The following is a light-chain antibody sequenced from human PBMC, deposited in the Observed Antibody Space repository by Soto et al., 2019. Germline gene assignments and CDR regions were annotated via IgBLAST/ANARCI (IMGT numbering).Light chain of an antibody. Sequence: DVQLTQPPSALSGSVGDRVSFTCRANQSISNRLAWYQQKSGKAPKLLIYDASTLESGVPSRISGSGSGTEFTLTISGLQPDDFATYHCQQYNSFPNTFGQGTKLEI. CDR2: DAS. CDR3: QQYNSFPNT. J-gene: IGKJ2*01. CDR1: QSISNR. V-gene: IGKV1-5*01.